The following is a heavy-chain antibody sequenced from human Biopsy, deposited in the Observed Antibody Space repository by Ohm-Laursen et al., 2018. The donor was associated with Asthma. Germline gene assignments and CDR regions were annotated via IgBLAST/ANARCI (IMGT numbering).Heavy chain of an antibody. Sequence: GTLSLTCTLPRGPFRGSVWAWIRQPPGQGLEWIGEIPQGGATTVNPSLKSRVTISMDPSKSQLYLSLRSLTAADTAVYYCASGPQWSGLDIWGQGTTVTVSS. J-gene: IGHJ6*02. CDR3: ASGPQWSGLDI. CDR1: RGPFRGSV. V-gene: IGHV4-34*01. CDR2: IPQGGAT. D-gene: IGHD2-8*01.